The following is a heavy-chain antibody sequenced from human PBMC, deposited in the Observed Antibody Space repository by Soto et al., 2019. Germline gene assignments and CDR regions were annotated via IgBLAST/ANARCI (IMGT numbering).Heavy chain of an antibody. CDR3: ERDRDYSHTDDDIDY. D-gene: IGHD3-16*01. Sequence: QVQLMQSGAEVRRPGTSMRISCTTSGYNFNTYGIIWVRQAPGQGLEWMGWISGYNGYTKYAQNFEDIVTLSTDPSTSTGFLELRTLRSGDTALYFCERDRDYSHTDDDIDYWGQGTLVTVSS. CDR2: ISGYNGYT. CDR1: GYNFNTYG. V-gene: IGHV1-18*01. J-gene: IGHJ4*02.